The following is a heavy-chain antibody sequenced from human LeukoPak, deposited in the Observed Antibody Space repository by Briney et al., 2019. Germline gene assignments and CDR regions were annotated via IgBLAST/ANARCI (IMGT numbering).Heavy chain of an antibody. CDR3: AKDGGEDIVATIKYYFDY. J-gene: IGHJ4*02. CDR2: IKQDGSEK. V-gene: IGHV3-7*03. D-gene: IGHD5-12*01. CDR1: GFTFSSYW. Sequence: GSLRLSCAASGFTFSSYWMSWVRQAPGKGLEWVANIKQDGSEKYYVDSVKGRFTISRDNAKNSLYLQMNSLRAEDTAVYYCAKDGGEDIVATIKYYFDYWGQGTLVTVSS.